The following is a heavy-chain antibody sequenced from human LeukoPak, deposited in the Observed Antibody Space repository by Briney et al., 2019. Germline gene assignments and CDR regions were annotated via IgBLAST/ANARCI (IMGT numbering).Heavy chain of an antibody. Sequence: SETLSLTCAVYGGSFSGYYWSWIRQPPGKGLEWIGEIDHSGSTNYNPSLKSRVTISVDTSKNQFSLKLSSVTAADTAVYYCARSSSWPSDWGQGTLVTVSS. D-gene: IGHD6-13*01. CDR1: GGSFSGYY. J-gene: IGHJ4*02. V-gene: IGHV4-34*01. CDR3: ARSSSWPSD. CDR2: IDHSGST.